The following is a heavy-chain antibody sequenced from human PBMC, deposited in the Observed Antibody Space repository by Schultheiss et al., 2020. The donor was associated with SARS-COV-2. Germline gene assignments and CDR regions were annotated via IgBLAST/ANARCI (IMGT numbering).Heavy chain of an antibody. J-gene: IGHJ4*02. V-gene: IGHV3-73*01. D-gene: IGHD2-8*01. Sequence: GGSLRLSCAASGFTFSGSAMHWVRQASGKGLEWVGRIRSKANSYATAYAASVKGRFTISRDDSKNTAYLQMNSLKTEDTAVYYCARGVLRISPFDYWGQGTLVTVSS. CDR1: GFTFSGSA. CDR2: IRSKANSYAT. CDR3: ARGVLRISPFDY.